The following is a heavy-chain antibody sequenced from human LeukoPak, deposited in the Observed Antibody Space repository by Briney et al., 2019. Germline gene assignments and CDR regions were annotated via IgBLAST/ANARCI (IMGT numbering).Heavy chain of an antibody. J-gene: IGHJ4*02. CDR2: IYYSGGT. Sequence: PSETLSLTCAVSGGSITTSGYSWSWIRQPPGKGLEWIGYIYYSGGTYSNPSLKNRVSISIDTSKNHFSLNLKSVTAADTAVYYCARLRYSSGWYYGNFDYWGQGTLVTVSS. CDR3: ARLRYSSGWYYGNFDY. D-gene: IGHD6-19*01. CDR1: GGSITTSGYS. V-gene: IGHV4-30-4*07.